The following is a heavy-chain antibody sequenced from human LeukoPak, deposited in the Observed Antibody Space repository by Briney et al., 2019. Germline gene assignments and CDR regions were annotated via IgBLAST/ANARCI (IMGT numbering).Heavy chain of an antibody. V-gene: IGHV4-59*01. CDR3: ARADITIFEVVIHYYFDY. Sequence: SETLSLTCTVSGGSISSYYWSWIRQPPGKGLEWIGYIYYSGSTNYNPSLKSRATISVATSKNQFSLKLSSVTAADTAVDYCARADITIFEVVIHYYFDYWGQGTLVPVSS. CDR1: GGSISSYY. J-gene: IGHJ4*02. CDR2: IYYSGST. D-gene: IGHD3-3*01.